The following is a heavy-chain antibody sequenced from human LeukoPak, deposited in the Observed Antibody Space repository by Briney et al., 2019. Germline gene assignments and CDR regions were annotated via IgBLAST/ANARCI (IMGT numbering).Heavy chain of an antibody. CDR2: TNRDGSST. CDR1: AFTFSSYW. V-gene: IGHV3-74*01. Sequence: GGSLRLACSASAFTFSSYWTHWVRQARGEGRGWVAPTNRDGSSTASADCVKGRFNISKDNAKNTLYLLMNSLRAEDTAVYYCARDSVEWYIFDYWGQGTLVTVSS. J-gene: IGHJ4*02. CDR3: ARDSVEWYIFDY. D-gene: IGHD3-3*01.